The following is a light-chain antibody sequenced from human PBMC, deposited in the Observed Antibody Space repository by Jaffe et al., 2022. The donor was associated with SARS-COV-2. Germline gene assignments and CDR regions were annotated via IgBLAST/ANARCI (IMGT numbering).Light chain of an antibody. V-gene: IGLV3-1*01. J-gene: IGLJ2*01. CDR2: HNN. CDR1: KLGDKY. Sequence: SYEVTQPPSVSVSPGQTASITCSGDKLGDKYTSWYQQKPGQSPVLVIYHNNRRPSGIPERVSGSYSGSTATLTIRGTQAMDEADYYCQTWDNNIVVFGGGTKLTVL. CDR3: QTWDNNIVV.